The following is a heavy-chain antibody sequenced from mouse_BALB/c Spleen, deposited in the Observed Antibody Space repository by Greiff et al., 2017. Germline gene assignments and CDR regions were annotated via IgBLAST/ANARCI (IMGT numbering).Heavy chain of an antibody. CDR2: INSNGGST. V-gene: IGHV5-6-2*01. Sequence: EVQLVVSGGGLVKLGGSLKLSCAASGFTFSSYYMSWVRQTPEQRLELVAAINSNGGSTNYPDTVKGRFTISRDNAKNTLYLQMSSLKSEDTALYYCARRYGYDGRYYAMDYWGQGTSVTVSS. CDR1: GFTFSSYY. D-gene: IGHD2-2*01. CDR3: ARRYGYDGRYYAMDY. J-gene: IGHJ4*01.